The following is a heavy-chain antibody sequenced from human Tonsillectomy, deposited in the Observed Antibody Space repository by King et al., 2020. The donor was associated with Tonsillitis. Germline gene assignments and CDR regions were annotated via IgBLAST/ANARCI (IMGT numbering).Heavy chain of an antibody. CDR2: INPDSGGA. D-gene: IGHD6-19*01. CDR3: ARDTGGWRTFDY. CDR1: GYSFTDYS. Sequence: VQLVESGAEVKKPGASVKVSCQASGYSFTDYSIHWVRQAPGQGLEWMGRINPDSGGADYALRFEGKVTMTRDTSIRSAYLELSSLRSDETAVYFCARDTGGWRTFDYWGQGTLVTVSS. J-gene: IGHJ4*02. V-gene: IGHV1-2*06.